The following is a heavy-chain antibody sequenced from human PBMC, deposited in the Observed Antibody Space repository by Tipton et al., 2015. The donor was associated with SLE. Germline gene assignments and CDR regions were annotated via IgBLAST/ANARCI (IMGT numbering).Heavy chain of an antibody. V-gene: IGHV3-23*01. CDR1: GFTFSSYA. CDR3: AKVDRTNMVTSFDY. CDR2: ISGSGGST. D-gene: IGHD5-18*01. Sequence: SLRLSRAASGFTFSSYAMSWVRQAPGKGLEWVSAISGSGGSTYYADSVKGRFIISRDNAKNSLYLQLNSLRAEDTAVYYCAKVDRTNMVTSFDYWGQGTLVTVSS. J-gene: IGHJ4*02.